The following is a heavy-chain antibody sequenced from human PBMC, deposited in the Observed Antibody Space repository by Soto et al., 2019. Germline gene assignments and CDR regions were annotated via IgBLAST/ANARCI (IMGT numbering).Heavy chain of an antibody. D-gene: IGHD2-15*01. V-gene: IGHV3-30*18. CDR3: AKDLYWRGGSCDPYRDDAFDI. CDR1: EFTFSSYV. Sequence: QVKLVESGGGVVQPGRSLRLSCAASEFTFSSYVMHWVRQAPGTGLEWVEVISYDGSNKYYADSVTGRVTISRDNSKNTLYLQMNSLRAEDTAVYSCAKDLYWRGGSCDPYRDDAFDIWGQGTLVTVSS. CDR2: ISYDGSNK. J-gene: IGHJ3*02.